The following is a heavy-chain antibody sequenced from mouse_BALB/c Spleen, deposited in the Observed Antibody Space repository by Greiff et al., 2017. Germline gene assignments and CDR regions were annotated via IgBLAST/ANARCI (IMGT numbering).Heavy chain of an antibody. J-gene: IGHJ3*01. D-gene: IGHD2-3*01. CDR1: GFSLTSYG. CDR2: IWSGGST. V-gene: IGHV2-2*02. Sequence: VQLQESGPGLVQPSQSLSLTCTVSGFSLTSYGVHWVRQSPGKGLEWLGVIWSGGSTDYNAAFISRLSISKDNSKSQVFFKMNSLQANDTAIYYCARPDGYYKAWFAYWGQGTLVTVSA. CDR3: ARPDGYYKAWFAY.